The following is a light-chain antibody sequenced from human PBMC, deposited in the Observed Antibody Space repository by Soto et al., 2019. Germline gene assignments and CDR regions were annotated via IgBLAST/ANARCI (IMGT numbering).Light chain of an antibody. V-gene: IGKV3-15*01. J-gene: IGKJ2*01. CDR1: QSVSDK. CDR3: EQYKSWPYT. Sequence: EIVMTQSPATLSVSPGERATLSCRASQSVSDKSAWYQQKPGQAPRLLIFGASTRATGIPARFSGSGSETEFTLTISSLQSEDFAVYYREQYKSWPYTFGQGTKLEIK. CDR2: GAS.